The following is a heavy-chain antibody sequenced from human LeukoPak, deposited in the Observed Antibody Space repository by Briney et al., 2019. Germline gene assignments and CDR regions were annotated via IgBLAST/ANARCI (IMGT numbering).Heavy chain of an antibody. J-gene: IGHJ4*02. V-gene: IGHV4-59*01. CDR2: IYYSGST. D-gene: IGHD5-12*01. Sequence: SETLSLTCTVSGGSISSYYWSWIRQPPGKGLEWIGYIYYSGSTNYNPSLKSRVTISVDTSKNQFSLKLSSVTAADTAVYYCARRSGYSGYYYFDYWGQGTLVTVSS. CDR3: ARRSGYSGYYYFDY. CDR1: GGSISSYY.